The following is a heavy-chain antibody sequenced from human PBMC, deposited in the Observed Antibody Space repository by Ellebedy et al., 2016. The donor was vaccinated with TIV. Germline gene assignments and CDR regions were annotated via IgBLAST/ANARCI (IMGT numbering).Heavy chain of an antibody. CDR1: GFTFNSYG. V-gene: IGHV3-30*18. D-gene: IGHD3-9*01. CDR2: ISYDGSNE. Sequence: GESLKISCAASGFTFNSYGMHWVRQAPGKGLEWLAFISYDGSNEYYADSVKGRFTISRDRSKNTLYLQMNRLRGEDTAMYYCAKEAYDILTGSQMNGMDVWGQGTTVTVSS. CDR3: AKEAYDILTGSQMNGMDV. J-gene: IGHJ6*02.